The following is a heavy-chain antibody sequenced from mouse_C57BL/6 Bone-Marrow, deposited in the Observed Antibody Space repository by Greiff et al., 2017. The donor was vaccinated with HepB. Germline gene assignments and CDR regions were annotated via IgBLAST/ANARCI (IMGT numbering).Heavy chain of an antibody. J-gene: IGHJ2*01. CDR2: INPYNGGT. CDR3: ARWDYGSPYYFDY. CDR1: GYTFTDYY. Sequence: EVQLQQSGPVLVKPGASVKMSCKASGYTFTDYYMNWVKQSHGKSLEWIGVINPYNGGTSYNQKFKGKATLTVDKSSSTAYMELNSLTSEDSAVYYCARWDYGSPYYFDYWGQGTTLTVSS. V-gene: IGHV1-19*01. D-gene: IGHD1-1*01.